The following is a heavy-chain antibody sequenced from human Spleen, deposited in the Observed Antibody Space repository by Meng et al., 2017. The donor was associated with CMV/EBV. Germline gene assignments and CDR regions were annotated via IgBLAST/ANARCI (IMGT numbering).Heavy chain of an antibody. CDR1: GFAFSTYA. J-gene: IGHJ4*02. CDR2: IYSGGVAT. Sequence: GESLKISCAASGFAFSTYAMSWVRQAPGKGLEWVSVIYSGGVATYYADSAKGRFTISRDNSNNTLFLQMDSLGAEDTAVYYCAKIGSFTYYYYGMDVWGQGTLVTVSS. D-gene: IGHD3-10*01. V-gene: IGHV3-23*03. CDR3: AKIGSFTYYYYGMDV.